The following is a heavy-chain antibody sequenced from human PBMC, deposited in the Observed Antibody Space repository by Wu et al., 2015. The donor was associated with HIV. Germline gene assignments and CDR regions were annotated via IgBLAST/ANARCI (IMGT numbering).Heavy chain of an antibody. CDR2: INPNSGGT. CDR3: ARTYYYDSSGYLYY. J-gene: IGHJ4*02. D-gene: IGHD3-22*01. Sequence: QVQLVQSGAEVKKPGASVKVSCKASGYTFTSYGISWVRQAPGQGLEWMGWINPNSGGTNYAQKLQGRVSMTTDTSTSTAYMELRSLRSDDTAVYYCARTYYYDSSGYLYYWGQGTLVTVSS. CDR1: GYTFTSYG. V-gene: IGHV1-18*01.